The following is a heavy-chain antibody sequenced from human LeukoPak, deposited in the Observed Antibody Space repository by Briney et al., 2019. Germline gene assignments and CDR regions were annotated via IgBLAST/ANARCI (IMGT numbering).Heavy chain of an antibody. CDR1: GFTVTGNY. V-gene: IGHV3-53*04. Sequence: PGGSLSLSCTASGFTVTGNYMNWVRQAPGKGLEWISVIYTSGYTNYAASVKGRFTISRHISENTVYLQMTSLRADGRAVYFCARESSIFGYYYGIYVWGQGTTVTGSS. CDR3: ARESSIFGYYYGIYV. CDR2: IYTSGYT. D-gene: IGHD3-3*01. J-gene: IGHJ6*02.